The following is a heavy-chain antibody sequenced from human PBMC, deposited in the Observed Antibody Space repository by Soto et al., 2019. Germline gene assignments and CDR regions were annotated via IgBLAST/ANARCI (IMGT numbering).Heavy chain of an antibody. D-gene: IGHD3-16*01. V-gene: IGHV4-31*03. Sequence: QVQLQESGPGLVKLSQTLSLTCTVSGGSISSGGYYWSWIRQHPGKGLEWLGYIYYSGSTYYNPSLKGRTTISVATSKNQCSLKLSSVTAADPAVYYCARGDMGGWGKGTLVTVYS. CDR2: IYYSGST. CDR3: ARGDMGG. CDR1: GGSISSGGYY. J-gene: IGHJ4*02.